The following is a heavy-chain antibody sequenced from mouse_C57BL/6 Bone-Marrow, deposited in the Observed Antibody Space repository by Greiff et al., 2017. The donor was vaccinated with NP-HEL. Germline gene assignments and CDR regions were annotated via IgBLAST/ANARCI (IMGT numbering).Heavy chain of an antibody. V-gene: IGHV5-17*01. J-gene: IGHJ4*01. CDR2: ISSGSSTI. CDR3: ARGSSGYVTYAMDY. Sequence: EVKLMESGGGLVKPGGSLKLSCAASGFTFSDYGMHWVRQAPEKGLEWVAYISSGSSTIYYVDTVKGRFTISRDNAKNTLFLQMTSLRSEDTAMYYCARGSSGYVTYAMDYWGQGTSVTVSS. D-gene: IGHD3-2*02. CDR1: GFTFSDYG.